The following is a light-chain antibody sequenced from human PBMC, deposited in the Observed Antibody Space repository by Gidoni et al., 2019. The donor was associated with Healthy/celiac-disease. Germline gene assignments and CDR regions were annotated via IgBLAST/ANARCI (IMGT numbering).Light chain of an antibody. J-gene: IGKJ1*01. V-gene: IGKV1-39*01. CDR3: QQSYSTWT. CDR2: AAS. Sequence: DIQMTQSPSSLSASVGDRVTITCRESQSISSYLNWYQQKPGKAPKLLIYAASSLQSGVPSRFSGSGSGTDFTLTISRLQPEDFATYYCQQSYSTWTFGQGTKVEIK. CDR1: QSISSY.